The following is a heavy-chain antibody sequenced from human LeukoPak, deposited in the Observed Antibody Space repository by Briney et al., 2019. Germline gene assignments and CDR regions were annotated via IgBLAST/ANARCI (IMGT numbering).Heavy chain of an antibody. V-gene: IGHV3-73*01. CDR2: IRSKANSYAT. J-gene: IGHJ4*02. CDR1: GFTFSGSA. CDR3: TRPRDCSGGSCYDY. Sequence: GGSLRLSCAASGFTFSGSAMHWVRQASGKGLERVGRIRSKANSYATAYAASVKGRFTISRDDSKNTAYLQMNSLKTEDTAVYYCTRPRDCSGGSCYDYWGQGTLVTVSS. D-gene: IGHD2-15*01.